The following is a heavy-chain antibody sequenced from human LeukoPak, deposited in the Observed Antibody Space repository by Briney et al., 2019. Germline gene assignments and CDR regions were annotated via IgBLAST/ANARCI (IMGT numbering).Heavy chain of an antibody. CDR3: ARDRMWETRLGFYGMDV. CDR1: GFTFSSYE. Sequence: QPGGSLILSCAASGFTFSSYEMNWVRQAPGKGLEWVSYISSSRSTIYYADSVKGRFTISRDNAKNSLYLQMNSLRAEDTALYYCARDRMWETRLGFYGMDVWGQGTTVTVSS. V-gene: IGHV3-48*03. CDR2: ISSSRSTI. D-gene: IGHD1-26*01. J-gene: IGHJ6*02.